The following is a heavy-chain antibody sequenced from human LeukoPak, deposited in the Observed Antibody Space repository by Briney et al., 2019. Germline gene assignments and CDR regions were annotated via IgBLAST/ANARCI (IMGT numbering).Heavy chain of an antibody. V-gene: IGHV3-23*01. J-gene: IGHJ4*02. D-gene: IGHD3-16*02. CDR2: ISGSGGST. CDR3: AKDSSRGYDYVWGSYRYTSYYFDY. Sequence: PGGSLRLSCAASGFTFSSYAMSWVSQAPGKRLEWVSAISGSGGSTYYADSVKGRFTISRDNSKNTLYLQMNSLRAEDTAVYYCAKDSSRGYDYVWGSYRYTSYYFDYWGQGTLVTVSS. CDR1: GFTFSSYA.